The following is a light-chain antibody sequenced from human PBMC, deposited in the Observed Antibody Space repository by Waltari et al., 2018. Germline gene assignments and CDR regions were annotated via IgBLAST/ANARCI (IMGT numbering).Light chain of an antibody. V-gene: IGKV1D-12*01. CDR2: TAS. Sequence: DIQMTHSPSSVSASVGDRVTITCRASQDLNSWLAWYQQKPGQAPKLLIYTASTLHIGVPPRFSGSGSGTHFTLTISSLQPEDFATYYCQQANSFPLTFAGGTKVDI. CDR1: QDLNSW. J-gene: IGKJ4*01. CDR3: QQANSFPLT.